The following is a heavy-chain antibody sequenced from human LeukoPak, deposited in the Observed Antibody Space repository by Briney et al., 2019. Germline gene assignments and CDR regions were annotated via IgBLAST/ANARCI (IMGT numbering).Heavy chain of an antibody. CDR3: ARVSGYYADDAFDI. D-gene: IGHD3-22*01. V-gene: IGHV3-7*01. Sequence: PGGSLRLSCAASGFTFTNYWMSWVRQAPGKGLELVANIKQDRSEKYYVDSVKGRFTISRDNAKNSLYLQMNSLRAEDTAVYYCARVSGYYADDAFDIWGQGTMVTVSS. CDR2: IKQDRSEK. J-gene: IGHJ3*02. CDR1: GFTFTNYW.